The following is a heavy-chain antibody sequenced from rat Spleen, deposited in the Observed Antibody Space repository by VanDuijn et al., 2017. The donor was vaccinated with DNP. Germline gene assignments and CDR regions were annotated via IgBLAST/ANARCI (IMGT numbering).Heavy chain of an antibody. CDR3: ARGGRTYFDY. CDR2: MSPTTRSS. J-gene: IGHJ2*01. V-gene: IGHV5S13*01. CDR1: GFSFRDYD. Sequence: EVQLVESGGGLVQPGRSLKLSCVASGFSFRDYDMAWVRQAPSKGLEWVACMSPTTRSSYYRDSVRGRFTISRDNAINTLYLQMNSLRSEDTATYYCARGGRTYFDYWGQGVMVTVSS. D-gene: IGHD1-11*01.